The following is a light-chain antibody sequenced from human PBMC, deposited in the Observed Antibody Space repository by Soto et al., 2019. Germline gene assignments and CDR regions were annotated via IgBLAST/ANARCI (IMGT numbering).Light chain of an antibody. J-gene: IGLJ1*01. V-gene: IGLV2-14*01. CDR3: LSKTSTISYV. Sequence: QSVLAQPASVSGSPGQSIAISCTGTTSDVGGYNYVSWYQQHPGKVPKLLIHEVSNRPSGVSNRFSGSKSGNTASLTISGLQAEYEADYYCLSKTSTISYVFGTGTRVTVL. CDR2: EVS. CDR1: TSDVGGYNY.